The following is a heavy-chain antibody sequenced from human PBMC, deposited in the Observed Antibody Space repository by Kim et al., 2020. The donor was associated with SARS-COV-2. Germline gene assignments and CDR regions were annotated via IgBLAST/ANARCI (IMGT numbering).Heavy chain of an antibody. J-gene: IGHJ4*02. CDR2: IYYSGST. Sequence: SETLSLTCTVSGGSISSYYWSWIRQPPGKGLEWIGYIYYSGSTNYNPSLKSRVTISVDTSKNQFSLKLSSVTAADTAVYYCARAGEYYDILTEFDYWGQGTLVTVSS. CDR1: GGSISSYY. V-gene: IGHV4-59*13. CDR3: ARAGEYYDILTEFDY. D-gene: IGHD3-9*01.